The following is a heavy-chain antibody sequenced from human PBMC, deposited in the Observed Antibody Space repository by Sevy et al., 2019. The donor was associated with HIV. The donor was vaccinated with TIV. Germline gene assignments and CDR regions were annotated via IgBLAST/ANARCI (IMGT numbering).Heavy chain of an antibody. CDR2: ISYDGSNK. Sequence: GGSLRLSCAASGFTFSSYAMHWVRQAPGKGLEWVAVISYDGSNKYYADSVKGRFTISRDNSKKTLYLQMNSLRAEDTAVYYCAGVEEGMATIVYWYFDLWGRGTLVTVSS. D-gene: IGHD5-12*01. J-gene: IGHJ2*01. CDR1: GFTFSSYA. CDR3: AGVEEGMATIVYWYFDL. V-gene: IGHV3-30-3*01.